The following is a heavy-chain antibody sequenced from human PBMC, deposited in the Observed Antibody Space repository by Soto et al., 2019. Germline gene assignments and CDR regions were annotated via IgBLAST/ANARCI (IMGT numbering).Heavy chain of an antibody. CDR1: GGSFSGYY. V-gene: IGHV4-34*01. Sequence: SETLSLTCAVYGGSFSGYYWSWIRQPPGKGLEWIGEINHSGSTNYNPSLKSRVTISVDTSKNQFPLKLSSVTAADTAVYYCARDTDTATDYWGQGTLVTVSS. D-gene: IGHD5-18*01. CDR3: ARDTDTATDY. CDR2: INHSGST. J-gene: IGHJ4*02.